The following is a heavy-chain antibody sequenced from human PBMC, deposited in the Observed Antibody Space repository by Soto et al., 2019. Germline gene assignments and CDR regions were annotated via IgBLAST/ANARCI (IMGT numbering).Heavy chain of an antibody. CDR3: AREAYYYDSSGYDLDY. J-gene: IGHJ4*02. CDR2: ISYDGSNK. CDR1: GFTFSSYA. D-gene: IGHD3-22*01. Sequence: QVQLVESGGGVVQPGRSLRLSCAASGFTFSSYAMHWVRQAPGKGLEWVAVISYDGSNKYYADSVKGRFTISRDNSKNTLYLQMNSLRAEDTAVYYCAREAYYYDSSGYDLDYWGQGTLVTVSS. V-gene: IGHV3-30-3*01.